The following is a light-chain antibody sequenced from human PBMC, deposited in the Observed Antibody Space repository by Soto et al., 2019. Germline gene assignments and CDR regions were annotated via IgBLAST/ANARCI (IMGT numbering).Light chain of an antibody. CDR1: QSVISSY. CDR3: QQYGSSSYT. CDR2: GAS. Sequence: DIVVTQSPGTLSLSTGERATLSCRASQSVISSYLAWYQQNPGQAPRLLIYGASSRATGIPDRFSGSGSGTDFTLTISGLEPEDFAVYYCQQYGSSSYTFGQGTKLEIK. J-gene: IGKJ2*01. V-gene: IGKV3-20*01.